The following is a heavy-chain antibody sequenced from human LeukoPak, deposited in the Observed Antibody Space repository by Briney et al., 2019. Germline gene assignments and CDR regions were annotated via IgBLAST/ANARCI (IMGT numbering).Heavy chain of an antibody. D-gene: IGHD2-8*01. CDR3: ARGLTVSNYYYNYGMDV. J-gene: IGHJ6*02. CDR1: GFTFSSYG. Sequence: PGGSLRLSCAASGFTFSSYGMHWVRQAPGKGLEWVAVIWYDGSNKYYADSVKGRFTISRDNSKNTLYLQMNSLRAEDTAVYYCARGLTVSNYYYNYGMDVWGQGTTVTVSS. CDR2: IWYDGSNK. V-gene: IGHV3-33*01.